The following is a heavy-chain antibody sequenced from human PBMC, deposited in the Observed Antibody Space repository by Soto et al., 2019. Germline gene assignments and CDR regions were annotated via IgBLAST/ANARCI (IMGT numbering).Heavy chain of an antibody. V-gene: IGHV4-30-2*01. D-gene: IGHD3-10*01. CDR1: GGSMSRGGQS. Sequence: SETLSLTCAVSGGSMSRGGQSWSWIRQPPGKGLEWLGFIYYTASTYYNPSLKSRVTLSVDRSKNQFSLNLTSVTAADPAMYFCARAPPGPSLRWDVWGEGATVTVSS. J-gene: IGHJ6*04. CDR3: ARAPPGPSLRWDV. CDR2: IYYTAST.